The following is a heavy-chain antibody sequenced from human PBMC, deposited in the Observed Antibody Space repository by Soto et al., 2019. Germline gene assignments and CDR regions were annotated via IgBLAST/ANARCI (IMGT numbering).Heavy chain of an antibody. Sequence: QVQLVQSGAEVKKPGSSVKVSCKASGGTFSSYAISWVRQAPGQGLEWMGGIIPIFGTANYAQKFQGRVTINADKSTSTADMELSSLRSEDTAVYYCACAGGPSRAARTTHHPYGIDVWGNGTKVTVSS. CDR1: GGTFSSYA. CDR3: ACAGGPSRAARTTHHPYGIDV. CDR2: IIPIFGTA. D-gene: IGHD6-6*01. J-gene: IGHJ6*04. V-gene: IGHV1-69*06.